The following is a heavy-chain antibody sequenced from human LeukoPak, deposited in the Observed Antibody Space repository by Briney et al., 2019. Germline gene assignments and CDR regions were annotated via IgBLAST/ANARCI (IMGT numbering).Heavy chain of an antibody. CDR2: INPNSGDT. J-gene: IGHJ4*02. CDR3: ARGVTTVDY. CDR1: GYTFTGYY. V-gene: IGHV1-2*02. Sequence: GASVKVSCKASGYTFTGYYMHWVRQAPGQGLEWMGWINPNSGDTSYAQMFQGRVTMTRDTSISTAYMELSSLRSEDTAVYYCARGVTTVDYWGQGTLVTVSS. D-gene: IGHD4-17*01.